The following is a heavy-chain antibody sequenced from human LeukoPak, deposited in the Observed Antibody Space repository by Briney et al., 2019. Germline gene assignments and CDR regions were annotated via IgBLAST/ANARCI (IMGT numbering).Heavy chain of an antibody. J-gene: IGHJ5*02. CDR3: ARDNSVGGIAWWFDP. D-gene: IGHD1-26*01. Sequence: GASVKVSCKASGYTFINHWMHWVRQAPGQGLEWVGLINPTGTTTLYAQKFQGRITLTRDMSATTDYIELSSLTSEDTAVYYCARDNSVGGIAWWFDPWGQGNPVTVSS. CDR1: GYTFINHW. CDR2: INPTGTTT. V-gene: IGHV1-46*01.